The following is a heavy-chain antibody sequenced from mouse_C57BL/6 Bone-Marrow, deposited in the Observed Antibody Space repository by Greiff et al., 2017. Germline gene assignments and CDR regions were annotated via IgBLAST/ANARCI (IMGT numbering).Heavy chain of an antibody. J-gene: IGHJ3*01. CDR1: GYAFSSSW. CDR3: AKEPLYYGSRGFAY. CDR2: IYPGDGDT. D-gene: IGHD1-1*01. Sequence: QVHVKQSGPELVKPGASVKISCKASGYAFSSSWMNWVKQRPGKGLEWIGRIYPGDGDTNYNGKFKGKATLTADKSSSTAYMQLSSLTSEDSAVYFCAKEPLYYGSRGFAYWGQGTLVTVSA. V-gene: IGHV1-82*01.